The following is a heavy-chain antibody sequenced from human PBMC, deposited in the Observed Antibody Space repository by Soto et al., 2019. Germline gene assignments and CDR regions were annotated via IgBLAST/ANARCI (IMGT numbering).Heavy chain of an antibody. Sequence: GGSLRLSCAASGFTVSSNYMSWVRQAPGKGLEWVSVIYSGGSTYYADSVKGRFTISRDNSKNTLYLQMNSLRAEDTAVYYCARVEEYSNYRRDYYYGMDVWGQGTTVTVSS. D-gene: IGHD4-4*01. CDR3: ARVEEYSNYRRDYYYGMDV. CDR2: IYSGGST. CDR1: GFTVSSNY. J-gene: IGHJ6*02. V-gene: IGHV3-53*01.